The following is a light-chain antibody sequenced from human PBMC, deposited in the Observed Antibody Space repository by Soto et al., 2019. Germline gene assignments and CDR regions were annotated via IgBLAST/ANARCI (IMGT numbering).Light chain of an antibody. J-gene: IGKJ3*01. V-gene: IGKV3-15*01. CDR3: QYYNNWPPFFT. CDR1: QSVGSF. CDR2: GAS. Sequence: EIVMTQSPATLSVSPGERATLSCRASQSVGSFLTWYQQKPGQPPRLLIYGASTRATGIPTRFSGSGSGTEFTLSISSLQSEDSAVYYCQYYNNWPPFFTFGPGTKVDV.